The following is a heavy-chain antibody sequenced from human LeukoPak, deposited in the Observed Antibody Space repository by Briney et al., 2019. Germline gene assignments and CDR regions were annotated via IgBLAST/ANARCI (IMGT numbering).Heavy chain of an antibody. CDR3: ARVGRGYCSGGSCPPYYYYMDV. CDR2: ISSSGSTI. Sequence: GGSLRLSCAASGFTFSSYEMHWVRQAPGKGLEWVSYISSSGSTIYYADSVKGRFTISRDNAKNSLYLQMNSLRAEDTAVYYCARVGRGYCSGGSCPPYYYYMDVWGKGTTVTISS. J-gene: IGHJ6*03. D-gene: IGHD2-15*01. V-gene: IGHV3-48*03. CDR1: GFTFSSYE.